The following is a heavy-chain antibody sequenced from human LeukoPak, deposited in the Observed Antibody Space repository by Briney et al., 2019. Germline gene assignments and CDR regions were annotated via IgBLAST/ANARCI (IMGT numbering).Heavy chain of an antibody. CDR1: GYTLTELS. V-gene: IGHV1-24*01. CDR3: ATKSITMVRGVIITRYYFDY. CDR2: FDPEDGET. D-gene: IGHD3-10*01. J-gene: IGHJ4*02. Sequence: ASVTVSCTVSGYTLTELSMHWVRQAPGKGLEWMGGFDPEDGETIYAQKFQGRVTMTEDTSTDTAYMELSSLRSEDTAVYYCATKSITMVRGVIITRYYFDYWGQGTLVTVSS.